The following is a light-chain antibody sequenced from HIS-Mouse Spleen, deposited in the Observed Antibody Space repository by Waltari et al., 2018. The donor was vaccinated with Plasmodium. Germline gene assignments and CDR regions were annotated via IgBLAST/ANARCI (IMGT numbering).Light chain of an antibody. Sequence: QSALTQPASVSGSPGQSITISCTGTSSDVGGYNYVSWYQQHPGKAPKLMIYDVSNRPSGVSNTFSGSKSGSTASLTISGLQAEDEADYYCSSYTSSSTLVFGGGTKLTVL. J-gene: IGLJ2*01. CDR1: SSDVGGYNY. V-gene: IGLV2-14*03. CDR2: DVS. CDR3: SSYTSSSTLV.